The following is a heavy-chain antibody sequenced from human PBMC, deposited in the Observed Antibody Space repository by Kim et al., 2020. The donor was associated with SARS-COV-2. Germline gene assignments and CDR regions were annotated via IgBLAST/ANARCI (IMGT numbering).Heavy chain of an antibody. D-gene: IGHD3-22*01. CDR3: ARDAGYSSGYRDAFDI. Sequence: SETLSLTCTVYGGSISSYYWSWIRQPAGKGLEWIGRIYNSGSTNYNPSLKSRVTMSVDTSKNQFSLKLSSVTAADTAVYDCARDAGYSSGYRDAFDIWGQGTMVTVSS. V-gene: IGHV4-4*07. CDR1: GGSISSYY. J-gene: IGHJ3*02. CDR2: IYNSGST.